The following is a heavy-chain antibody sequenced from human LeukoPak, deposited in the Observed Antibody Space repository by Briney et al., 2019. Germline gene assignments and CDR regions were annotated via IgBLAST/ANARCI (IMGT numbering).Heavy chain of an antibody. V-gene: IGHV3-23*01. Sequence: GGSLRLSCAASGFTFSSYAMSWVRQAPGKGLEWVSAISGSGGSTYYADSVKGRFTISRDNSKNTLYLQMNSLRAEDTAVYYCAKGSLGASIPYYFDYWGQGTLVTVSS. D-gene: IGHD2/OR15-2a*01. CDR2: ISGSGGST. CDR1: GFTFSSYA. CDR3: AKGSLGASIPYYFDY. J-gene: IGHJ4*02.